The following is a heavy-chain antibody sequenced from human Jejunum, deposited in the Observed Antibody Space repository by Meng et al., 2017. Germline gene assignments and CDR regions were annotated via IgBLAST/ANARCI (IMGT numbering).Heavy chain of an antibody. CDR1: GCSISSYY. V-gene: IGHV4-59*01. CDR3: ARDIGGGLYFDPNYGMDV. D-gene: IGHD3-9*01. Sequence: SDTLSPTCTVSGCSISSYYWRWIRQLPGKGLEWFGYIYYSGSTNYNPSLKSRVTISVDTSKNQFSLKLSSVTAADTAVYYCARDIGGGLYFDPNYGMDVWGQGTTVTVSS. CDR2: IYYSGST. J-gene: IGHJ6*02.